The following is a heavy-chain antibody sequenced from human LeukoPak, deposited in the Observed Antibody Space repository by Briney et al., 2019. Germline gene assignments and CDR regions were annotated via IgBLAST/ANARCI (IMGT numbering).Heavy chain of an antibody. V-gene: IGHV4-31*03. CDR1: GGSISSGGYY. CDR2: IYYSGST. J-gene: IGHJ3*02. D-gene: IGHD2-21*02. Sequence: SETLSLTCTVSGGSISSGGYYWSWIRQHPGKGLEWIGYIYYSGSTYYNPSLKSRVTISVDTSKNQFSLKLSSVTAADTAVYYCATTEVVTDGAFDIWGQGTMVTVSS. CDR3: ATTEVVTDGAFDI.